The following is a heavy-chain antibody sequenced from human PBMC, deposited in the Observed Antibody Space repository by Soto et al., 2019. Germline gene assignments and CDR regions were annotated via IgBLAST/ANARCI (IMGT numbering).Heavy chain of an antibody. J-gene: IGHJ6*02. CDR3: AKDRDYDFWSGYHNTGGYGMDV. V-gene: IGHV3-30*18. Sequence: QVQLVESGGGVVQPGRSLRLSCAASGFTFSSYGMHWVRQAPGKGLEWVAVISYDGSNKYYADSVKGRFTISRDNSKNTLYLQMNSLRAEDTAVYYCAKDRDYDFWSGYHNTGGYGMDVWGQGTTVTVSS. CDR2: ISYDGSNK. D-gene: IGHD3-3*01. CDR1: GFTFSSYG.